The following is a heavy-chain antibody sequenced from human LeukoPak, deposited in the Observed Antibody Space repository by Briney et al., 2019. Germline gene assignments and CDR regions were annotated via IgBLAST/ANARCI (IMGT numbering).Heavy chain of an antibody. CDR1: GGSISSSSYY. Sequence: PSETLSLTCTVSGGSISSSSYYWGWIRQPPGKGLEWIGSIYYSGSTYYNPSLKSRITISVDTSKNQFSLKLSSVTAADTAVYYCARRAGIAAAPDYWGQGTLVTVSS. J-gene: IGHJ4*02. D-gene: IGHD6-13*01. CDR2: IYYSGST. V-gene: IGHV4-39*01. CDR3: ARRAGIAAAPDY.